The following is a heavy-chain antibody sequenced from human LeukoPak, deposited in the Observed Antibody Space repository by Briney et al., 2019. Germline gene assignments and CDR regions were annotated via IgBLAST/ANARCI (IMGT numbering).Heavy chain of an antibody. CDR1: GDSISYFY. V-gene: IGHV3-49*02. J-gene: IGHJ4*02. CDR2: IRGIAYGGTT. Sequence: LSLTCSVSGDSISYFYWSWIRQAAGKGLEWLGFIRGIAYGGTTQYAASVEGRFSISRDDSESIGYLQMNSLKTEDTAVYYCTRDTRGGGSPAGPLWGQGTLVTVSS. CDR3: TRDTRGGGSPAGPL. D-gene: IGHD2-2*01.